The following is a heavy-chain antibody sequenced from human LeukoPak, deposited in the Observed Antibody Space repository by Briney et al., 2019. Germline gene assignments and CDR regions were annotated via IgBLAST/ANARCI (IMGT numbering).Heavy chain of an antibody. CDR3: ARSIIGTRSKFDY. CDR2: ISYSGST. Sequence: PSETLSLTCTVSGGSVSTYYWSWIRQPPGKGLEWIGYISYSGSTNYNPSLKSRVTISLDTSKNQFALKLSSVTAADTAVYYCARSIIGTRSKFDYWGQGTLVTVSS. V-gene: IGHV4-59*08. J-gene: IGHJ4*02. D-gene: IGHD1/OR15-1a*01. CDR1: GGSVSTYY.